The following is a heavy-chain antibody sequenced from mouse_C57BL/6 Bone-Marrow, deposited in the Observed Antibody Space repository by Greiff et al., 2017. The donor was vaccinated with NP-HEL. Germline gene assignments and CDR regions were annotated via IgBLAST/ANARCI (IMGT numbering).Heavy chain of an antibody. J-gene: IGHJ2*01. Sequence: QVQLQQSGPELVKPGASVKISCKASGYAFSSSWMNWVKQRPGKGLEWIGRIYPGDGDTNYNGKFKGKATLTADKSSSTAYMQLSSLTSEDSAVYFCARRSLTGTIDYWGQGTTLTVSS. CDR3: ARRSLTGTIDY. D-gene: IGHD4-1*01. V-gene: IGHV1-82*01. CDR2: IYPGDGDT. CDR1: GYAFSSSW.